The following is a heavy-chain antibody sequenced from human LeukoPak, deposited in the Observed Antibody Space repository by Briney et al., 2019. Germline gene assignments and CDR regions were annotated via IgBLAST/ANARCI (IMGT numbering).Heavy chain of an antibody. CDR3: ARDQAPLVKVTASSADPFDY. CDR1: GFTFSSYA. Sequence: PGGSLRLSCAASGFTFSSYAMSWVRQAPGKGLEWVSAISGSGGSTYYADSVKGRFTISRDNAKNSLYLQMNSLRAEDTAVYYCARDQAPLVKVTASSADPFDYWGQGTLVTVSS. CDR2: ISGSGGST. D-gene: IGHD2-21*02. J-gene: IGHJ4*02. V-gene: IGHV3-23*01.